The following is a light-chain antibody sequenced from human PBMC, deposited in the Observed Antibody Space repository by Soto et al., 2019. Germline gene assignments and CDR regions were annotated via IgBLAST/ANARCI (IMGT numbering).Light chain of an antibody. CDR2: AAS. CDR1: QSISTY. J-gene: IGKJ3*01. V-gene: IGKV1-39*01. CDR3: QQTYSSLFT. Sequence: DIQMTQSPSSLSASVGDRVTITYRGSQSISTYLSWYRQKXGKAPQXXIYAASSLQTGVLSRFSGSGSGTDFTLTISSLQPEDFGTDYCQQTYSSLFTFGPGTKVDIK.